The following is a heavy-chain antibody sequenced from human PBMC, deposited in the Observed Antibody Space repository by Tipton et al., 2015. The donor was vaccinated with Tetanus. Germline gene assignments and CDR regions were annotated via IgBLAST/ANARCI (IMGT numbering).Heavy chain of an antibody. J-gene: IGHJ6*01. Sequence: TLSLTCTVSSGSIDSYYWSWIRQPPGKGLEWIGYISYSGSSEYNPSLKSRVTVSEDTSKSQFSLRLTSATAADTAVYYCARDRITGPTGRYYAMDVWGQGTTVTVSS. V-gene: IGHV4-59*01. CDR2: ISYSGSS. D-gene: IGHD1-7*01. CDR3: ARDRITGPTGRYYAMDV. CDR1: SGSIDSYY.